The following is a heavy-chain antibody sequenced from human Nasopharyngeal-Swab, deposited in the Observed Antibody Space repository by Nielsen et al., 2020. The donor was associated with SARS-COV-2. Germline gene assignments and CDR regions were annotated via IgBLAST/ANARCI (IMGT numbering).Heavy chain of an antibody. CDR2: INHSGST. J-gene: IGHJ6*03. V-gene: IGHV4-34*01. D-gene: IGHD2-2*01. CDR3: ARADIVVVPAAPIYYMDV. Sequence: IRQRPGQGLEWIGEINHSGSTNYNPSLKSRVTISVDTSKNQFSLKLSSVTAADTAVYYCARADIVVVPAAPIYYMDVWGKGTTVTVSS.